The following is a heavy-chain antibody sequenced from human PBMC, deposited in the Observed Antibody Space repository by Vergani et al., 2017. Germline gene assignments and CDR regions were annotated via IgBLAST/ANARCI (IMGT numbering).Heavy chain of an antibody. V-gene: IGHV3-48*01. CDR2: ISSSSSTI. CDR1: GFTFSSYS. Sequence: EVQLVESGGGLVQPGGSLRLSCAASGFTFSSYSMNWVRQAPGKGLEWVSYISSSSSTIYYADSVKGRFTISRDNAKNSLYLQMNSLRAEDTAVYYCARSVLLWFGELPFDYWGQGTLVTVSS. CDR3: ARSVLLWFGELPFDY. D-gene: IGHD3-10*01. J-gene: IGHJ4*02.